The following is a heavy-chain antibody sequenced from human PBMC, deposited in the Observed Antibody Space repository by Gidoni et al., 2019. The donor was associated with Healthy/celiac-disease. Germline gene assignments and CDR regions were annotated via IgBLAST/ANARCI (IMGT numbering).Heavy chain of an antibody. V-gene: IGHV3-7*01. J-gene: IGHJ4*02. CDR1: GFTFSSYW. CDR3: ARDGSSGWYYFDY. Sequence: EGQLVESGVGLVQPGGYLRPSCAAFGFTFSSYWMSWVRQAPGKGLEWVANIKQDGSEKYYMDSVKGRFTISRDNAKNSLYLQMNSLRAEDTAVYYCARDGSSGWYYFDYWGQGTLVTVSS. CDR2: IKQDGSEK. D-gene: IGHD6-19*01.